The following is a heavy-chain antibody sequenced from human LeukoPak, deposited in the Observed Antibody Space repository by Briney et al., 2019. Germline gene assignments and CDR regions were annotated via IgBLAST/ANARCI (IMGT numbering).Heavy chain of an antibody. CDR2: ISSSSSYI. CDR3: ARVGPWVNPDYYYYYYMDV. D-gene: IGHD1-14*01. J-gene: IGHJ6*03. Sequence: GGSLRLSCAASAFTFSSYSMNWVRQAPGKGLEWVSSISSSSSYIYYADSVKGRFTISRDNAKNSLYLQMNSLRAEDTAVYYCARVGPWVNPDYYYYYYMDVWGKGTTVTVSS. V-gene: IGHV3-21*01. CDR1: AFTFSSYS.